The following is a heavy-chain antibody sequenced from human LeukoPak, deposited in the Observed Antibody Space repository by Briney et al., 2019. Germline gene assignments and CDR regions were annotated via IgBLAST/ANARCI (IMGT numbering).Heavy chain of an antibody. D-gene: IGHD6-13*01. J-gene: IGHJ4*02. V-gene: IGHV3-53*01. CDR2: IYSKDNT. CDR3: AGVSKSATTGTVLDY. Sequence: GRCLRLSCAASGFTASNNYMSWVRQAPGKGLDWVSRIYSKDNTYYAEPVKGRFTISRDNSKTTLYLQMNSLRAEDTAVYYCAGVSKSATTGTVLDYCGQGTLVTVSS. CDR1: GFTASNNY.